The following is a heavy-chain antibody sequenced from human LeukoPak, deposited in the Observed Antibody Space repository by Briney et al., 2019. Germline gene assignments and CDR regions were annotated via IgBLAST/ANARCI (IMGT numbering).Heavy chain of an antibody. CDR2: INHSGRT. CDR1: GGSFSDYD. V-gene: IGHV4-34*01. J-gene: IGHJ5*02. CDR3: ARHPDQRSTFYNYNWFDP. Sequence: SETLSLTCAVYGGSFSDYDWSWIRQPPGKELEWIGEINHSGRTNYNPSLRSRVTISVDTSKNQFSLKLTSVTAADTAVYYCARHPDQRSTFYNYNWFDPWGQGTLVTVSS. D-gene: IGHD3-10*01.